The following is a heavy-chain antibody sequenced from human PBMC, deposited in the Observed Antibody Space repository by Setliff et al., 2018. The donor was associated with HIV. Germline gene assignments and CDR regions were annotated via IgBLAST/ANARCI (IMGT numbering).Heavy chain of an antibody. CDR1: GGPMRSSGYS. D-gene: IGHD3-22*01. CDR2: IYYNGNA. V-gene: IGHV4-30-2*01. CDR3: ARLTTTYYYDSSAYYHPV. Sequence: SETLSLTCAVSGGPMRSSGYSWTWIRQAPGKGLEWVGYIYYNGNAYYNPSLKSRVTISVDRSKNQFSLKLSSVTAADTAVFYCARLTTTYYYDSSAYYHPVWGQGTLVTVSS. J-gene: IGHJ4*02.